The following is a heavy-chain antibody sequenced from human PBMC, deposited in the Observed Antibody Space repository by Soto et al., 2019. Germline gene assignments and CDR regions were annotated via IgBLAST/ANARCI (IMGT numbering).Heavy chain of an antibody. CDR3: TRSYGSGSRALDY. CDR1: VDTFDSYT. Sequence: QVHLVPSGAEVKKPGSSVKVSCKASVDTFDSYTINWVRQAPGQRLEWMGRIIPMLGMSNYALKFQGRVTSTADKSTTTVYMHLSRLRSDDTAVYYCTRSYGSGSRALDYWGQGTLVTVSP. V-gene: IGHV1-69*02. J-gene: IGHJ4*02. CDR2: IIPMLGMS. D-gene: IGHD3-10*01.